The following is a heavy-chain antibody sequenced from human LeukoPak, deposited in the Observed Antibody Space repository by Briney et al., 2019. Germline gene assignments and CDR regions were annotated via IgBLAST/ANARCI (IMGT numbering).Heavy chain of an antibody. CDR1: GGSISSYY. J-gene: IGHJ4*02. D-gene: IGHD1-26*01. CDR2: IYTSGST. Sequence: PSETLSLTCTVSGGSISSYYWSWIRQPAGKGLEWIGRIYTSGSTNYNPSLKSRVTISVDTSKNQFSLKLSSVTAADTAVYYCAREFSVGATSRLDYWGQGTLVTVSS. CDR3: AREFSVGATSRLDY. V-gene: IGHV4-4*07.